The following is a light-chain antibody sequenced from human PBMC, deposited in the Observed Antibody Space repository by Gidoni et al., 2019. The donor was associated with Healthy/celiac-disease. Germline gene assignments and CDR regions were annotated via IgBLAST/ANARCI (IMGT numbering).Light chain of an antibody. Sequence: DIQLTQSPSFLSASVGDRVTITCWASQGISSYLAWYQQKPGKAPKLLIYAASTLQSGVPSRFSGSGSGTEFTITISSLQPEDFATYYCQQLNSYPYTFGQGTKLEIK. CDR2: AAS. V-gene: IGKV1-9*01. CDR1: QGISSY. J-gene: IGKJ2*01. CDR3: QQLNSYPYT.